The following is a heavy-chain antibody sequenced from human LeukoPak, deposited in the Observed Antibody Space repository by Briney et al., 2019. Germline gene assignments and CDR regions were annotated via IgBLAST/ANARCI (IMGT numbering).Heavy chain of an antibody. J-gene: IGHJ4*02. CDR2: LNPAGTST. D-gene: IGHD3-10*01. CDR3: VGAHVAAY. Sequence: GGSLRLSCAASGFTFSNYWMHWVRQVPGKGLVWVSHLNPAGTSTYYADSVKGRFTVSRDNARNTPYLQMSSLRAEDTAVYYCVGAHVAAYWGQGTLVTVSS. V-gene: IGHV3-74*01. CDR1: GFTFSNYW.